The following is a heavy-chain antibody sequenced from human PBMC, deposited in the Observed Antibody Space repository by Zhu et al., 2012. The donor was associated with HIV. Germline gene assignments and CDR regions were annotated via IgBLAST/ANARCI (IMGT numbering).Heavy chain of an antibody. CDR2: IHHSGSS. J-gene: IGHJ6*02. CDR1: SGSIRSHY. D-gene: IGHD5-24*01. Sequence: QVQLQESGPGLVKPSETLSLTCNVSSGSIRSHYWSWIRQPPGKGLEWIGDIHHSGSSNYNPSLKSRGTMSIDPSKNQFSLKLKSVTAADTAVYYCARSRQRWLQYYHYGMDVWGQGATVTVS. CDR3: ARSRQRWLQYYHYGMDV. V-gene: IGHV4-59*11.